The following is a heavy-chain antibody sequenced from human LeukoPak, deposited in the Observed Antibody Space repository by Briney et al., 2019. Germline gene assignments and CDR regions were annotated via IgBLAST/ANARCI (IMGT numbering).Heavy chain of an antibody. V-gene: IGHV3-23*01. CDR3: AAWGDFWTGLNNWYFEL. D-gene: IGHD3/OR15-3a*01. J-gene: IGHJ2*01. Sequence: PGGSLRLSCAASGLTFPRYAFAWVRQAPGRGLQWVSGISGSGRDTFYSDSVKGRFTISRDNSKNTHYLQMSSLTAEDTAVYYCAAWGDFWTGLNNWYFELWGRGTLVTVSS. CDR1: GLTFPRYA. CDR2: ISGSGRDT.